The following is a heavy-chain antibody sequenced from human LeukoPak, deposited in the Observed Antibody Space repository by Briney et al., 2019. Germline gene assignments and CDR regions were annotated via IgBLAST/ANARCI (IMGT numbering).Heavy chain of an antibody. D-gene: IGHD3-9*01. CDR1: GFTFSDYY. CDR2: ISSSGSTI. Sequence: PGGSLRLSCAASGFTFSDYYMSWVRQAPGKGLEWVSYISSSGSTIYYADSVKGRCTISRDNAKNSLYLQMNSLRAEDTAVYYRAREKDLRYFDPFVFDIWGQGTMVTVSS. J-gene: IGHJ3*02. CDR3: AREKDLRYFDPFVFDI. V-gene: IGHV3-11*01.